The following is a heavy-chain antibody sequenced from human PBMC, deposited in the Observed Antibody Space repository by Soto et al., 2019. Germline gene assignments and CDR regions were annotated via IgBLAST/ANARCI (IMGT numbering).Heavy chain of an antibody. CDR2: ITPLYGKK. Sequence: QVQLVQSGPEVKEPGSSVKVSCKTSGGTFSSYSLNWVRQAPGQGLEWMGVITPLYGKKNYAQRFRGRVTFAPDESTSTMIMKLTRTTSDDTAVYFCARGGTLKPFVPWGQGTLVTVSS. CDR1: GGTFSSYS. V-gene: IGHV1-69*05. J-gene: IGHJ5*02. D-gene: IGHD3-16*01. CDR3: ARGGTLKPFVP.